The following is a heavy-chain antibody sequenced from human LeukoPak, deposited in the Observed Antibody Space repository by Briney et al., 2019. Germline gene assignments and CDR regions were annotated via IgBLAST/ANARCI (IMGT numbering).Heavy chain of an antibody. CDR2: IYYSGST. Sequence: PSETLSLTCSVSGASFSSYYWSCIRQPPAKGLEWIGYIYYSGSTNYNPSLNSRVTISVKTSKNQFSLKLRSVTAADTAVYYCARVTGYTIEDYFDYWGQGTLVTVSS. D-gene: IGHD3-9*01. CDR3: ARVTGYTIEDYFDY. CDR1: GASFSSYY. J-gene: IGHJ4*02. V-gene: IGHV4-59*01.